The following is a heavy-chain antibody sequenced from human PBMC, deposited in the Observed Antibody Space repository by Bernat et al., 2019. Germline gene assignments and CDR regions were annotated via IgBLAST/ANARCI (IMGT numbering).Heavy chain of an antibody. CDR3: AREGYSYGPLDY. D-gene: IGHD5-18*01. V-gene: IGHV3-53*01. Sequence: EVQLVESGGGLIQPGGSLRLSCAASGFTVSSNYMSWVRQAPGKGLEWVSVIYSSGSTYYAESVKGRFTISRDNSKNTLYLQMNSLRVEDTAFYYCAREGYSYGPLDYWGQGTLVTVSS. CDR1: GFTVSSNY. J-gene: IGHJ4*02. CDR2: IYSSGST.